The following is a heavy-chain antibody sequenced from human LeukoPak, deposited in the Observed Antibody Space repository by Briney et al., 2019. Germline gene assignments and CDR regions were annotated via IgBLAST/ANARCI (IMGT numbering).Heavy chain of an antibody. CDR3: AGYGGDWNFDYWGQ. D-gene: IGHD2-21*01. CDR1: GGSLDIYY. Sequence: SETLSLTCAAYGGSLDIYYWMFVRQPPGKGLQWIGEITYRRSADYNPSLKNRVTILIDASQRQISLKLTSVTAADTAVYYCAGYGGDWNFDYWGQGGQGTLVTVSS. V-gene: IGHV4-34*01. J-gene: IGHJ4*02. CDR2: ITYRRSA.